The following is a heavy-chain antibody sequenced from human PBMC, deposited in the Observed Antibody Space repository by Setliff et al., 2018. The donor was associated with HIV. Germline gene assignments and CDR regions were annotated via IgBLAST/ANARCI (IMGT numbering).Heavy chain of an antibody. CDR3: ARVNSDAFDV. CDR1: GYTFTGYYT. J-gene: IGHJ3*01. V-gene: IGHV1-69*02. Sequence: SVKVSCKASGYTFTGYYTFTWVRQAPGQGLEWLGRIVPLLGVPDYAQKFQGRVAFTADRSTSTAYMELSSLRSEDTAVYYCARVNSDAFDVWGQATKVTVSS. CDR2: IVPLLGVP.